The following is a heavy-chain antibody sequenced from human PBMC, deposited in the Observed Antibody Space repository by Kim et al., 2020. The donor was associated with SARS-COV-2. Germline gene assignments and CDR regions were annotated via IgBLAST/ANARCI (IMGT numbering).Heavy chain of an antibody. Sequence: SETLSLTCAVYGGSFSGYYWSWIRQPPGKGLEWIGEINHSGSTNYNPSLKSRVTISVDTSKNQFSLKLSSVTAADTAVYYCARGLYSYGYHYYFDYWGQGTLVTVSS. V-gene: IGHV4-34*01. CDR2: INHSGST. J-gene: IGHJ4*02. D-gene: IGHD5-18*01. CDR1: GGSFSGYY. CDR3: ARGLYSYGYHYYFDY.